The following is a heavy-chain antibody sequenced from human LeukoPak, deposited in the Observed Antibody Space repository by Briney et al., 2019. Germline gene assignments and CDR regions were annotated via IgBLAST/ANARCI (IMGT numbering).Heavy chain of an antibody. CDR3: ARSPTKRVTKDY. V-gene: IGHV4-4*02. Sequence: SGTLSLTCAVSGGSIFSTNWWSWVRQPPGKGLEWIGQIFYSGSTSYSPSLKSRVTISMDKSKNQFSLKLTSVTAADTAVYYCARSPTKRVTKDYWGQGTLVTVPS. CDR1: GGSIFSTNW. J-gene: IGHJ4*02. D-gene: IGHD2-2*01. CDR2: IFYSGST.